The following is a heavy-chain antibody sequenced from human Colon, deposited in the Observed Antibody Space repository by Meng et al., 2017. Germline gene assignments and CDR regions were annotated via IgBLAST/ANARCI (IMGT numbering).Heavy chain of an antibody. J-gene: IGHJ5*01. Sequence: QITLKEFGPTLVKPTQTLTLTGSFSGFSLNTDGVAVGWIRQPPGKAPEWLALIYWDDDARYSPSMKNRLSITQDAAKNQVVLTMTNMESVDTATYFCEHGVVASATLGAWFDSWGQGTLVTVSS. CDR1: GFSLNTDGVA. D-gene: IGHD2-15*01. CDR2: IYWDDDA. V-gene: IGHV2-5*02. CDR3: EHGVVASATLGAWFDS.